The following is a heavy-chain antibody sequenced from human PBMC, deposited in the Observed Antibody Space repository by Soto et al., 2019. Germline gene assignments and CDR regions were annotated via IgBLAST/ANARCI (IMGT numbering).Heavy chain of an antibody. V-gene: IGHV4-59*01. CDR1: GGSISSYY. J-gene: IGHJ6*02. D-gene: IGHD3-10*01. CDR3: ARAIFGAPYYYYGMDV. CDR2: IYYSGST. Sequence: SETLSLTCTVSGGSISSYYWSWIRQPPGKGLEWIGYIYYSGSTNYNPSLKSRVTISVDTSKNQFSLKLSSVTAADTAVYYCARAIFGAPYYYYGMDVWAKGPRSPSP.